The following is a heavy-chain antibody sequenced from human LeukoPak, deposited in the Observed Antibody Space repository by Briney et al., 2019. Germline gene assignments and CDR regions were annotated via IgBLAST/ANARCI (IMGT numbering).Heavy chain of an antibody. V-gene: IGHV4-39*01. D-gene: IGHD3-22*01. J-gene: IGHJ4*02. CDR3: ARMAVIGYDTNSTPNDY. CDR2: IYYSGST. Sequence: PSETLSLTCTVSGGSISSSSYYWGWIRQPPGKGLEWIGSIYYSGSTYYNPSLKSRVTISVDTSKNQFSLKLSPVTAADTAVYYCARMAVIGYDTNSTPNDYWGQGTLVTVSS. CDR1: GGSISSSSYY.